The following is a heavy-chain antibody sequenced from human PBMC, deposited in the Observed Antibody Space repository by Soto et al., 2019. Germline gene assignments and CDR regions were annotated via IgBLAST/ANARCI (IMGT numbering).Heavy chain of an antibody. CDR1: GFTFNNFW. D-gene: IGHD1-26*01. V-gene: IGHV3-74*01. J-gene: IGHJ4*02. Sequence: PGGSLRLSCAGSGFTFNNFWMHWVRQAPGKWLVWVARINTDGSVTSHADSVKGRFTISRDNAKSTFYLQMNSLRAEDSARYYCARQTGLGATNYWGRGXLVTVYS. CDR2: INTDGSVT. CDR3: ARQTGLGATNY.